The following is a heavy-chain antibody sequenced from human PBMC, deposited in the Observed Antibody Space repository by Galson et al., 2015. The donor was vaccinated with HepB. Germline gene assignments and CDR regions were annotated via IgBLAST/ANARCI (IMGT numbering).Heavy chain of an antibody. CDR1: GGSISSYY. V-gene: IGHV4-59*01. CDR3: AAYGSGSYYGFS. Sequence: QVQLQESGPGLVKPSETLSLTCTVSGGSISSYYWSWIRQPPGKGLEWIGYIYNSGSTNYNPSLKSRVTISVDTSKNQFSLKLSSVTAADTAVYYCAAYGSGSYYGFSWGQGTLVTVSS. D-gene: IGHD3-10*01. CDR2: IYNSGST. J-gene: IGHJ4*02.